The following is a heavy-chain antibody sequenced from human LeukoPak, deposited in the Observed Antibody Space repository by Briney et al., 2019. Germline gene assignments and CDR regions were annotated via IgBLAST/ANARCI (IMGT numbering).Heavy chain of an antibody. CDR2: MNPNSGNT. V-gene: IGHV1-8*01. Sequence: ASVKVSCKASGYTFTSYDINWVRQATGQGLERMGWMNPNSGNTGYAQKFQGGVTMTRNTSISTAYMELSSLRSEDTAVYYCARGKYYYGSGLAPPNWFDPWGQGTLVTVSS. CDR3: ARGKYYYGSGLAPPNWFDP. J-gene: IGHJ5*02. CDR1: GYTFTSYD. D-gene: IGHD3-10*01.